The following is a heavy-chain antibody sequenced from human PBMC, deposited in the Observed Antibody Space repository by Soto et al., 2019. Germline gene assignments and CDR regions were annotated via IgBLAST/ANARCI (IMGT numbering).Heavy chain of an antibody. Sequence: LQTLSLTCTVSCGIISSGGYYWSWIRQNTGKGLEWIGYIYYSGRTYYNPSLKSRVTISVDTSKNQFSLKLSSVTAADTAVYYCARARIRYSHRTLDYWGQGTPVTVSS. V-gene: IGHV4-31*03. CDR3: ARARIRYSHRTLDY. D-gene: IGHD3-3*02. J-gene: IGHJ4*02. CDR2: IYYSGRT. CDR1: CGIISSGGYY.